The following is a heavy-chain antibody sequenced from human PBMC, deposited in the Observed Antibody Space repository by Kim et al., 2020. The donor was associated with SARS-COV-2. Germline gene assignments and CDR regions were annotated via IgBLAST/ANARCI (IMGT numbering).Heavy chain of an antibody. CDR1: GFTFSSYS. V-gene: IGHV3-21*01. CDR2: ISSSSSYI. CDR3: ARDRSRYFDWLFQKAAFDY. Sequence: GGSLRLSCAASGFTFSSYSMNWVRQAPGKGLEWVSSISSSSSYIYYADSVKGRFTISRDNAKNSLYLQMNSLRAEDTAVYYCARDRSRYFDWLFQKAAFDYWGQGTLVTVSS. D-gene: IGHD3-9*01. J-gene: IGHJ4*02.